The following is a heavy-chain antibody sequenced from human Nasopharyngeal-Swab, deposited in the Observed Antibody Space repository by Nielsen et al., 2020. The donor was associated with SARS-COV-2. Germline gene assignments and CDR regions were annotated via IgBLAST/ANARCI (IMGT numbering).Heavy chain of an antibody. CDR2: ISWNNGNI. V-gene: IGHV3-9*01. CDR3: ARMDFIASRDY. D-gene: IGHD6-13*01. Sequence: GGSLRLSCVASGFSFDDYAMHWVRQVPGKGLEWVSGISWNNGNIGYADSVKGRFTISRDNVKNSLYLEMNSLRAEDTAVYYCARMDFIASRDYWGQGTLVTVSS. CDR1: GFSFDDYA. J-gene: IGHJ4*02.